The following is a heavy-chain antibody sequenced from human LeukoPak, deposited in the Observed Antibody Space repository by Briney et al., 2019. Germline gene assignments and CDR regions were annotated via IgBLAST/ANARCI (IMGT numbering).Heavy chain of an antibody. J-gene: IGHJ4*02. D-gene: IGHD3-10*01. CDR3: ASITMVRGATPFIDY. V-gene: IGHV1-69*04. Sequence: SVKVSCKASGGTFSSYAISWVRQAPGQGLEWMGRIIPILGIANYAQKFQGRVTITADKSTSTAYMELSSLRSEDTAVYYCASITMVRGATPFIDYWGQGTLVTVSS. CDR1: GGTFSSYA. CDR2: IIPILGIA.